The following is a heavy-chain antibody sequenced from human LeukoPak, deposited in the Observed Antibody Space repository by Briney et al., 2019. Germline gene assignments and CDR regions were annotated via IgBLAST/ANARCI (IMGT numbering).Heavy chain of an antibody. Sequence: GGSLRLSCAASGFTFSTYAMSWVRQAPGKGLEWVSTISDSGGSTYYADSVKGRFTISRDNSKNTLYLQMNSLRAEDTAVYYCAREGNRYYYGSGSYPPPGGMDVWGQGTTVTVSS. V-gene: IGHV3-23*01. CDR3: AREGNRYYYGSGSYPPPGGMDV. D-gene: IGHD3-10*01. CDR1: GFTFSTYA. CDR2: ISDSGGST. J-gene: IGHJ6*02.